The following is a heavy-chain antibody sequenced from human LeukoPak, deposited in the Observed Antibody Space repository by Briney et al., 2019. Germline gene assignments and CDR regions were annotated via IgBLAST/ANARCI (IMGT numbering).Heavy chain of an antibody. CDR1: GYTFTSYY. D-gene: IGHD3-10*01. CDR2: INPSGGST. V-gene: IGHV1-46*01. J-gene: IGHJ4*02. CDR3: ARDRAQYYFDY. Sequence: ASVKVSCKASGYTFTSYYMHWVRQAPGRGLEWMGIINPSGGSTSYAQKFQGRVTMTRDTSTSTVYMELSSLRSEDTAVYYCARDRAQYYFDYWGQGTLVTVSS.